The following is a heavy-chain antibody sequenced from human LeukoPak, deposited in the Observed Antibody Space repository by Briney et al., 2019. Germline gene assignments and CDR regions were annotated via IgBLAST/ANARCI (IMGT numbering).Heavy chain of an antibody. CDR2: IYYSGGT. D-gene: IGHD6-19*01. Sequence: PSETLSLTCTVSGGSISSYYWSWIRQPPGKGLEWIGYIYYSGGTNYNPSLKSRVTISVDTSKNQFSLKLSSVTAADTAVYYCARAPKAVAGLPTYYFDYWGQGTLVTVSS. CDR3: ARAPKAVAGLPTYYFDY. J-gene: IGHJ4*02. CDR1: GGSISSYY. V-gene: IGHV4-59*01.